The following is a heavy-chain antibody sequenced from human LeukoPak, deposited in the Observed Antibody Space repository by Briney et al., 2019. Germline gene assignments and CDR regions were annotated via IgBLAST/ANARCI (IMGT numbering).Heavy chain of an antibody. CDR2: AHFSGST. CDR3: TRDESSRDDSGGYHY. J-gene: IGHJ4*02. D-gene: IGHD3-22*01. Sequence: PSESLSLTCAVSGASVTLHHWAWIRQLAGKGLEWVGRAHFSGSTNYNPSLRSRVAISLDKSKNELSLTLKSVSAADTAVYFCTRDESSRDDSGGYHYWGRGVLVTVSS. CDR1: GASVTLHH. V-gene: IGHV4-4*07.